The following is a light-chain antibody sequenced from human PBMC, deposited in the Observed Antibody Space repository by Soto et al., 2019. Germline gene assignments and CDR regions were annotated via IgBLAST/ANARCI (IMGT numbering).Light chain of an antibody. CDR1: SADIGNYY. CDR2: DNS. J-gene: IGLJ1*01. CDR3: ATWDSLSGAYV. Sequence: QSVLTQPPSVSAAPGQKVTISCSGSSADIGNYYVSWYQKIPGTAPKLLIYDNSERPSGIPDRFSGSKSGTSATLGITGLQTGDEADYYCATWDSLSGAYVFGTGTKVTVL. V-gene: IGLV1-51*01.